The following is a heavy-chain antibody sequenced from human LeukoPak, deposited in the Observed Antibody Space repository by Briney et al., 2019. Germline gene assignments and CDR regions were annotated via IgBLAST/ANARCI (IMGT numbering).Heavy chain of an antibody. CDR3: ARDEVGASTREVWFDS. V-gene: IGHV3-20*04. CDR2: INWNAGST. J-gene: IGHJ5*01. D-gene: IGHD1-26*01. CDR1: GFTFDDYG. Sequence: GGSLRLSCAASGFTFDDYGRSWVRQAPGRGLEWFSGINWNAGSTFYADSVKGRFTISRDNAKKSLYLQMNSLRAEDTAFYYCARDEVGASTREVWFDSWGQGTLVTVSS.